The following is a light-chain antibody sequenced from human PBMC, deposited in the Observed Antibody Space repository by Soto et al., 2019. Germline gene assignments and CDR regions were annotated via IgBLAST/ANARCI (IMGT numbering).Light chain of an antibody. CDR3: QQYNSYST. J-gene: IGKJ2*01. Sequence: DIQMTQSPSTLSASVGDRVTITCRASQSISSWLAWYQQKPGKAPKLLIYKASSLQGVVPSRFSGSGSGTEFTLTISSLQPNDFATYYCQQYNSYSTFGQGTKLEIK. CDR1: QSISSW. CDR2: KAS. V-gene: IGKV1-5*03.